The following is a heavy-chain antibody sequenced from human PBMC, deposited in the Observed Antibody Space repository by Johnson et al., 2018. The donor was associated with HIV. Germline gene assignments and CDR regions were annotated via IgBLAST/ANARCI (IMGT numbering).Heavy chain of an antibody. Sequence: VQLVESGGGVVRPGGSLRLSCAASGFTFDYYDMTWVRQVPGTGLEWVCNVNWNGGTPAYADSVKGRFTISRDNAKNSLYLQMNSLRAEDTAVYYCARAVADGWFSYDAFDIWGQGTMVTVSS. CDR2: VNWNGGTP. CDR1: GFTFDYYD. CDR3: ARAVADGWFSYDAFDI. J-gene: IGHJ3*02. D-gene: IGHD6-19*01. V-gene: IGHV3-20*04.